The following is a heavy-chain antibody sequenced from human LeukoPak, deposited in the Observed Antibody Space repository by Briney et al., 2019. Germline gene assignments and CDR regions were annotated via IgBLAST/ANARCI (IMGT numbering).Heavy chain of an antibody. CDR2: INSDGSST. J-gene: IGHJ4*02. Sequence: PGGSLRLSCAASGFTFSSYWMHWVRQAPGKGLVWVSRINSDGSSTSYADSVKGRFTISRDNAKNTLYLQMNSLRAEDAAVYYCARDGPKGVAGYWGQGTLVTVSS. CDR1: GFTFSSYW. V-gene: IGHV3-74*01. D-gene: IGHD6-19*01. CDR3: ARDGPKGVAGY.